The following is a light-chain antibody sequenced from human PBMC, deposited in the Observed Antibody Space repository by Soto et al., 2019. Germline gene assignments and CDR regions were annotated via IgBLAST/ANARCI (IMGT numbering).Light chain of an antibody. CDR3: QQRNMWPRT. CDR2: DAS. V-gene: IGKV3-11*01. Sequence: EIVLTQSPATLSLSPGERATLSCRASQNIDSDLALYQQRPGQPPRLLIYDASNRAPGIPARFGGSGSGADFTLSISSLEPEDFAVYHCQQRNMWPRTFGQGTRVEIK. CDR1: QNIDSD. J-gene: IGKJ1*01.